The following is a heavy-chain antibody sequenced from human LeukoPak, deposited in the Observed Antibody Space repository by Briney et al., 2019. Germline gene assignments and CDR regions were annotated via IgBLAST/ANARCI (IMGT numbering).Heavy chain of an antibody. D-gene: IGHD2-2*01. CDR2: IYYSGST. CDR3: ARHFTTLGYCSSTSCLINWFDP. Sequence: PSETLSLTCTVSGGSISSYYWGWIRQPPGKGLEWIGSIYYSGSTYYNPSLKSRVTISVDTSKSQFSLKLSSVTAADTAVYYCARHFTTLGYCSSTSCLINWFDPWGQGTLVTVSS. J-gene: IGHJ5*02. CDR1: GGSISSYY. V-gene: IGHV4-39*01.